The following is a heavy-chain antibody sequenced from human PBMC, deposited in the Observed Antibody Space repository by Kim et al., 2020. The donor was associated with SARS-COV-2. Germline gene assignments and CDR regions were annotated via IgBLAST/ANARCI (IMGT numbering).Heavy chain of an antibody. CDR3: ARLGVATAGNLYYFDY. V-gene: IGHV3-21*01. D-gene: IGHD5-12*01. Sequence: GGSLRLSCAASGFTFRIYDMHWVRQAPGKGLEWLSSISAGSSYIYHADSLKGRFAISRDNAKNSLYLQMDSLRAEDTAVYYCARLGVATAGNLYYFDYWGQGTLVTVSS. J-gene: IGHJ4*02. CDR2: ISAGSSYI. CDR1: GFTFRIYD.